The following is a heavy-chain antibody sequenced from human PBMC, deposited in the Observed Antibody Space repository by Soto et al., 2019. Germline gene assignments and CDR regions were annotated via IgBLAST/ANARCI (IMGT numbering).Heavy chain of an antibody. V-gene: IGHV3-30*18. Sequence: QVQLVESGGGVVQPGRSLRLSCAASGFTFSSYGMHWVRQAPGKGLEWVAVISYDGSNKYYADSVKGRFTISRDNSKNSLNMQMNSLRAEDTAVYYCEKHATGMAGAGAFDYWSQGTLVTVSS. J-gene: IGHJ4*02. D-gene: IGHD6-19*01. CDR1: GFTFSSYG. CDR3: EKHATGMAGAGAFDY. CDR2: ISYDGSNK.